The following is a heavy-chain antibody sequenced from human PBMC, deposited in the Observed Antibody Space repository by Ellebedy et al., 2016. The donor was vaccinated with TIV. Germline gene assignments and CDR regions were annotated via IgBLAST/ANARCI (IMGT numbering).Heavy chain of an antibody. J-gene: IGHJ4*02. Sequence: GESLKISXPASGVTFSSYGMHWVRQAPGKGLEWVAVIWNDGSHEYYADSVKGRFTVSRDNSKNTLYLQMSRLRAEDTAVYYCASDLLAYCGGDCYLDSWGQGTLVTVSS. CDR1: GVTFSSYG. V-gene: IGHV3-33*01. D-gene: IGHD2-21*02. CDR2: IWNDGSHE. CDR3: ASDLLAYCGGDCYLDS.